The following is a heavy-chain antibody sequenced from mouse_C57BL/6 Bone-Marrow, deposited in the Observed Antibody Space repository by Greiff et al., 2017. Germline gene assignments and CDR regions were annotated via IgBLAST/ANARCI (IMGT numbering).Heavy chain of an antibody. D-gene: IGHD1-1*01. CDR2: IDPEDGET. J-gene: IGHJ1*03. Sequence: EVQLQQSGAELVKPGASVKLSCTASGFNIKDYYMHWVKQRTEQGLEWIGRIDPEDGETKYAPTFQGKATITADTSSNTAYLQLSSLTSEDTAVYYCLGSSFWYFDVGGTGTTVTVSS. CDR3: LGSSFWYFDV. V-gene: IGHV14-2*01. CDR1: GFNIKDYY.